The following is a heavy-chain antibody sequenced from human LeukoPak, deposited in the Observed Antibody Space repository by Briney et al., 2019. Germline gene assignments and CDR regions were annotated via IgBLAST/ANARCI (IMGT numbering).Heavy chain of an antibody. CDR2: ISGSGGST. Sequence: GGSLRLSCAASGFTFSSYAMSWVRQAPGKGLEWVSAISGSGGSTYYADSVKGRFTISRDNSKNTLYLQMNSLRAEDTAVYCCAKVSGLLYSSSSGLVLYYFDYWGQGTLVTVSS. V-gene: IGHV3-23*01. CDR3: AKVSGLLYSSSSGLVLYYFDY. J-gene: IGHJ4*02. CDR1: GFTFSSYA. D-gene: IGHD6-6*01.